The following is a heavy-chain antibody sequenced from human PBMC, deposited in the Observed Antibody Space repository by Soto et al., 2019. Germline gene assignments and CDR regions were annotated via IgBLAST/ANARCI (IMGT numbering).Heavy chain of an antibody. V-gene: IGHV1-2*02. Sequence: ASVKVSCKASGYTFTGHYIHWVRQAPEQGPEWMGEIGPESGATRYAQRFQGRVTMTRDMSITTVYMELNNLSPDDTAVYYCGRGRSGQIVVFYWGQGTPVTVSS. CDR2: IGPESGAT. CDR1: GYTFTGHY. J-gene: IGHJ4*02. D-gene: IGHD1-26*01. CDR3: GRGRSGQIVVFY.